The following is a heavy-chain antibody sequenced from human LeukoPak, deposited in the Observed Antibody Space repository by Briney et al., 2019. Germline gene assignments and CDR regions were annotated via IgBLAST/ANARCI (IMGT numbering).Heavy chain of an antibody. V-gene: IGHV4-39*01. J-gene: IGHJ4*02. CDR2: IYYSGST. CDR3: VRHAYYYDSSAFYYYFDY. Sequence: SETLSLTCTVSVGSIRSSSYYWGWIRQAPGKGLEWIGSIYYSGSTYSNPSLQSRVTMSVDTSKNQFSLKLSSVTAADTAVYYCVRHAYYYDSSAFYYYFDYWGQGTLVTVSS. CDR1: VGSIRSSSYY. D-gene: IGHD3-22*01.